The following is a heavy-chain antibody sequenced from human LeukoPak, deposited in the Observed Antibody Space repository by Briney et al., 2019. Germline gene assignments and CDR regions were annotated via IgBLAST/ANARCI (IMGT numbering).Heavy chain of an antibody. CDR1: GFTFSSYA. Sequence: GGSLRLSCAASGFTFSSYAMHWVRQAPGKGLEWVAVISYDGSNKYYADSVKGRFTIFRDNSKNTLYLQMNSLGAEDTAVYYCARAVGATGGAFDYWGQGTLVTVSS. V-gene: IGHV3-30-3*01. CDR2: ISYDGSNK. CDR3: ARAVGATGGAFDY. D-gene: IGHD1-26*01. J-gene: IGHJ4*02.